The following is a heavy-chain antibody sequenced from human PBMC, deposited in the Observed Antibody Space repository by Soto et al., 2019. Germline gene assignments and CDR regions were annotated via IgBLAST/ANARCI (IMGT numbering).Heavy chain of an antibody. J-gene: IGHJ6*02. D-gene: IGHD2-21*02. CDR3: AKVAQGDPLISDYGMDV. V-gene: IGHV3-30*18. CDR2: MSFDANNK. CDR1: GFPFSTYG. Sequence: PGGSLRLSCAVSGFPFSTYGMHWVRQAPGKGLEWVALMSFDANNKYYADSVKGRFTVSRDNSRNTLYLQMNSLRAEDTAVYYCAKVAQGDPLISDYGMDVWGQGTTVTVSS.